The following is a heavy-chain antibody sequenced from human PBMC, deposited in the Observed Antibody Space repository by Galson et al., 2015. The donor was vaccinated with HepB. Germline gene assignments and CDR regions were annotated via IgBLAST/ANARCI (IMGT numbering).Heavy chain of an antibody. CDR3: ARSYGGTPCYYYYGMDG. J-gene: IGHJ6*01. V-gene: IGHV1-18*01. CDR2: ISAYNGNT. CDR1: GYVFTNYG. D-gene: IGHD4-23*01. Sequence: SVKVSCKASGYVFTNYGISWVRQAPGQGLEWMGCISAYNGNTNSAQNLQGRSTMTTDKSPSTSYLNLRNLRSDDTAVYYCARSYGGTPCYYYYGMDGWGQGTPVTVSA.